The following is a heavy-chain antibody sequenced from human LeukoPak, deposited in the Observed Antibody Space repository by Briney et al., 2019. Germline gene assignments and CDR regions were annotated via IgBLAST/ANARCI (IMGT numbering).Heavy chain of an antibody. D-gene: IGHD2-2*01. CDR1: GFTFSSYA. V-gene: IGHV3-23*01. J-gene: IGHJ3*02. Sequence: PGGSLRLSCAASGFTFSSYAMSWVRQAPGKGLEWVSAISGSGGSTYYADSVKGRFTISRDNSKNTLYLQMNSLRAEDTAVYYRAKIIGYCSSTSCYAPADAFDIWGQGTMVTVSS. CDR2: ISGSGGST. CDR3: AKIIGYCSSTSCYAPADAFDI.